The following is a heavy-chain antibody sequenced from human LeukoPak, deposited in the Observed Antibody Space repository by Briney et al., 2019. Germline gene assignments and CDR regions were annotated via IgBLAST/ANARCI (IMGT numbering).Heavy chain of an antibody. Sequence: PGRSLRLSCAASGFTFSSYAMHWVRQAPGKGLEWVAVISYDGSNKYYADSVKGRFTISRDNSKNTLYLQMNSLRAEDTAVYYCARDDIIWFGELLYPHRYYYGMDVWGQGTTVTVSS. D-gene: IGHD3-10*01. J-gene: IGHJ6*02. CDR3: ARDDIIWFGELLYPHRYYYGMDV. CDR2: ISYDGSNK. CDR1: GFTFSSYA. V-gene: IGHV3-30-3*01.